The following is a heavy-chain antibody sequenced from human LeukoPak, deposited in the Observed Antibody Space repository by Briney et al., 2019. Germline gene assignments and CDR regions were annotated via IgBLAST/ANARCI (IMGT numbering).Heavy chain of an antibody. Sequence: GGSLRLSCAASGFTFSSYGMHWVRKAPGKGLEWVAVISYDGSNKYYADSVKGRFTISRDNSKNTLYLQMNSLRAEDTAVYYCAKAHKTGGNGGVYFDYWGQGTLVTVSS. D-gene: IGHD4-23*01. CDR3: AKAHKTGGNGGVYFDY. J-gene: IGHJ4*02. CDR2: ISYDGSNK. V-gene: IGHV3-30*18. CDR1: GFTFSSYG.